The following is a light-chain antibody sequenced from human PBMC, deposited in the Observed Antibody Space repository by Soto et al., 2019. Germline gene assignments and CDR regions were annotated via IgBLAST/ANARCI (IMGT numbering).Light chain of an antibody. J-gene: IGKJ1*01. CDR2: KIS. V-gene: IGKV2-24*01. Sequence: DVVMTQTPLSSTVTLGQPASISCSSSQSLVHSDGKTYLSWLQQRPGQPPRLLVYKISMRFSGVPARFSGSGAGVDFTLNISTVEAEDVGVYYCMHDTQPPWTVGQGTKVDIK. CDR1: QSLVHSDGKTY. CDR3: MHDTQPPWT.